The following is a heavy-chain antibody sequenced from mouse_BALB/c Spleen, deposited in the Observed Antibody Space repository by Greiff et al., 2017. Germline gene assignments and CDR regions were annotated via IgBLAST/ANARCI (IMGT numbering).Heavy chain of an antibody. CDR2: ISSGGGST. J-gene: IGHJ2*01. Sequence: EVKLEESGGGLVKPGGSLKLSCAASGFAFSSYDMSWVRQTPEKRLEWVAYISSGGGSTYYPDTVKGRFTISRDNAKNTLYLQMSSLKSEDTAMYYCARHGSYYFDYWGQGTTLTVSS. D-gene: IGHD3-1*01. CDR1: GFAFSSYD. CDR3: ARHGSYYFDY. V-gene: IGHV5-12-1*01.